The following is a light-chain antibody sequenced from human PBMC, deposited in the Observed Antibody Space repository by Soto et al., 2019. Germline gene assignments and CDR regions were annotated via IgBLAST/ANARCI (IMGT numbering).Light chain of an antibody. CDR1: QSVSSN. J-gene: IGKJ1*01. Sequence: EIVMTQSPAPLSVSAGKSATLSCWASQSVSSNLARYQQKPGQAPRLLIYGASARATGIPARFSGSGSGTEFTLTSGILQSEEFAVYYCQQYNNWPPVVGQGTKVDIK. CDR2: GAS. CDR3: QQYNNWPPV. V-gene: IGKV3-15*01.